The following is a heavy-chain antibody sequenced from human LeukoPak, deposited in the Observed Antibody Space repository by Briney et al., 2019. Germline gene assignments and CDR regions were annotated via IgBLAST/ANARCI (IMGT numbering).Heavy chain of an antibody. Sequence: GGSLRLSCAASGFTLSSYWMSWVRQAPGKGLEWVSYISSSGSSIHYADSVKGRFTISGDNAKNSLYLQMNSLRAEDTAVYYCARDRYSDYWGQGTLVTVSS. CDR1: GFTLSSYW. J-gene: IGHJ4*02. V-gene: IGHV3-48*04. CDR3: ARDRYSDY. D-gene: IGHD2-2*02. CDR2: ISSSGSSI.